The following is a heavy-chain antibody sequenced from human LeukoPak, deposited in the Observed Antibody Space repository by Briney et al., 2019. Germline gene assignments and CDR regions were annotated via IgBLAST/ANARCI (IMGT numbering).Heavy chain of an antibody. Sequence: PGGSLRLSCSASGFTFSNYAMHWVRQAPGKGLEYVSAISSNGGSTYYAESVKGRFTISRDNSKNTLYLQMSSLRAEDTAVYYCARDSSSWYVIDYWGQGTLVTVSS. CDR2: ISSNGGST. J-gene: IGHJ4*02. CDR1: GFTFSNYA. CDR3: ARDSSSWYVIDY. D-gene: IGHD6-13*01. V-gene: IGHV3-64D*09.